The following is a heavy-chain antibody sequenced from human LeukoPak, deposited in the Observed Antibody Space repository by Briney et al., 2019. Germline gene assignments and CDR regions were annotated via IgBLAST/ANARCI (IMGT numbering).Heavy chain of an antibody. Sequence: SVKVSCKASGGTFSSYAISWVRQAPGQGLEWMGGIIPIFGTANYAQKFQGRVTITTDESTSTAYMELSSLRSEDTAVYYCARFHLVCSSTSCYLTDYYYMDVWGKGTTVTVSS. V-gene: IGHV1-69*05. CDR3: ARFHLVCSSTSCYLTDYYYMDV. J-gene: IGHJ6*03. CDR1: GGTFSSYA. D-gene: IGHD2-2*01. CDR2: IIPIFGTA.